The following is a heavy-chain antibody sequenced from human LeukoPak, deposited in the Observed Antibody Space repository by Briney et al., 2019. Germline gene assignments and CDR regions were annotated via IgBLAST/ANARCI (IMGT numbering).Heavy chain of an antibody. CDR2: IYYSGST. D-gene: IGHD3-22*01. CDR1: GGSISSGDYY. CDR3: ARDIDSDYYDSSGYYDY. V-gene: IGHV4-30-4*08. Sequence: PSQTLSLTCTVSGGSISSGDYYWSWIRQPPGKGLEWIGYIYYSGSTYYNPSLKSRVTISVDTSKNQFSLKVSSVTAADTAVYYCARDIDSDYYDSSGYYDYWGQGTLVTVSS. J-gene: IGHJ4*02.